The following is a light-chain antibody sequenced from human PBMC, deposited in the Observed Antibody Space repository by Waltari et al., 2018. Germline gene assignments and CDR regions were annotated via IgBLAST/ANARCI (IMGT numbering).Light chain of an antibody. Sequence: EIVLTQSPDTLSLSPGERATPPCRASQSVSNSLAWYQQKPGQAPSPLIYDTSKTATGIPARFSGSGFGTDFTLTISTLEPEDFAVYYCQQRGKWPLTFGGGTKVEIK. CDR3: QQRGKWPLT. CDR1: QSVSNS. CDR2: DTS. J-gene: IGKJ4*01. V-gene: IGKV3-11*01.